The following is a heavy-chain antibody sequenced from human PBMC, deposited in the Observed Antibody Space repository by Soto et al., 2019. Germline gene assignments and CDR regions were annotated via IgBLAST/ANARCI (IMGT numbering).Heavy chain of an antibody. V-gene: IGHV5-51*01. CDR1: GYSFTSYW. J-gene: IGHJ6*02. Sequence: GESLKISCKGSGYSFTSYWIAWVRQVPGKGLEWMGIIYPADSDVRHSPSFQGQVTISVDKSLSTAYLQWSSLKASDTAMYYCARQDCSGGSCYSSRHYYYGMDVRGQGTTVTVSS. CDR3: ARQDCSGGSCYSSRHYYYGMDV. CDR2: IYPADSDV. D-gene: IGHD2-15*01.